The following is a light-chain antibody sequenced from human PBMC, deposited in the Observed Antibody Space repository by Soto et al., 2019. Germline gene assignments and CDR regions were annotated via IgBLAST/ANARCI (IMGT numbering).Light chain of an antibody. J-gene: IGKJ2*01. CDR1: QSISSSY. Sequence: EIVLTQSPGTLSLSPGEGGTLSCRASQSISSSYLAWYQQKPGQSPRLLFYAASSRATGVPDRFSGSGSGTDFTLTISRLEPEDFAVYYCQQRSNWPPYTFGQGTKLEIK. CDR2: AAS. CDR3: QQRSNWPPYT. V-gene: IGKV3D-20*02.